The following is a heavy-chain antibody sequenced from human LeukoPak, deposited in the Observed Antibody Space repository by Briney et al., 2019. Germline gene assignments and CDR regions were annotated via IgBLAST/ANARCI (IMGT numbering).Heavy chain of an antibody. CDR2: IYYSGST. V-gene: IGHV4-59*01. J-gene: IGHJ5*02. D-gene: IGHD5-12*01. CDR1: GGSISSYY. CDR3: ARERATREFDP. Sequence: NTSETLSLTCTVSGGSISSYYWSWIRQPPGKGLEWIGYIYYSGSTNYNPSLKSRVTISVDTSKNQFSLKLSSVTAADTAVYYCARERATREFDPWGQGTLVTFSS.